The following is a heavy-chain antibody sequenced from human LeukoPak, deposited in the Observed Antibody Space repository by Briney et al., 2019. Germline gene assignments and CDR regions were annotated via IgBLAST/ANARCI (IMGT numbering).Heavy chain of an antibody. Sequence: SETLSLTCAVYGGSFSSYYWGWIRQPPGKGLEWIGSIYYSGSTYYNPSLKSRVTISVDTSKNQFSLKLSSVAAADTAVYYCARVRTKASTIFGVVIPYYYYYYMDVWGKGTTVTVSS. CDR1: GGSFSSYY. CDR3: ARVRTKASTIFGVVIPYYYYYYMDV. CDR2: IYYSGST. V-gene: IGHV4-34*01. J-gene: IGHJ6*03. D-gene: IGHD3-3*01.